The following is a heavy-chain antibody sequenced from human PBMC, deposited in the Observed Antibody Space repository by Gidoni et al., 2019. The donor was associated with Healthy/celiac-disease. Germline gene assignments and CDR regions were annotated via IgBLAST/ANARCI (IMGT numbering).Heavy chain of an antibody. CDR2: IYYSGST. CDR3: ARDGIYGYRVFDY. Sequence: QVHLQESGPGLVKPSETLSLTCTVSGGSISSYYWSWIRQPPGKGLEWIGYIYYSGSTNYNPSLKSRVTISVDTSKNQFSLKLSSVTAADTAVYYCARDGIYGYRVFDYWGQGTLVTVSS. V-gene: IGHV4-59*01. CDR1: GGSISSYY. D-gene: IGHD5-18*01. J-gene: IGHJ4*02.